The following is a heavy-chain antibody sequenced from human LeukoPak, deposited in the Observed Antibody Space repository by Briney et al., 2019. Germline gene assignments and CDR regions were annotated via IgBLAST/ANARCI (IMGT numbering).Heavy chain of an antibody. CDR2: IYYSGST. CDR3: AGTPYYGSGSYPDY. D-gene: IGHD3-10*01. CDR1: VGSVSSGSYY. V-gene: IGHV4-61*01. J-gene: IGHJ4*02. Sequence: SETLSLTCTVSVGSVSSGSYYWSWIRQPPGKGLEWIGYIYYSGSTNYNPSLKSRVTISVDTSKNQFSLKLSSVTAADTAVYYCAGTPYYGSGSYPDYWGKGTLVTVSS.